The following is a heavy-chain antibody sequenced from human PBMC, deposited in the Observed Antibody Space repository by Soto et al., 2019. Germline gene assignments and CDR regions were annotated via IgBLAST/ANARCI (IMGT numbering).Heavy chain of an antibody. V-gene: IGHV1-2*04. J-gene: IGHJ6*02. Sequence: QVQLVQSGAEVKKPGASVKVSCKASGYSFTDYHIHWVRQAPGQGLEWLGRINPKSGGTSTAQKFQGWVTVTTDTSISTASMELTRLTSADTAIYYCARGDSTDCSNGVCSFFYNHDMDVWGQGTTVTVSS. CDR3: ARGDSTDCSNGVCSFFYNHDMDV. D-gene: IGHD2-8*01. CDR1: GYSFTDYH. CDR2: INPKSGGT.